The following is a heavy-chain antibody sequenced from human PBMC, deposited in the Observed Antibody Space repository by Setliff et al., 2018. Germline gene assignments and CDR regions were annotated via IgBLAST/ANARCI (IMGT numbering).Heavy chain of an antibody. Sequence: SETMSPTCPVSRRSISNYYWGWIRQLAGKGLEWIGRIYTSGSTNYNPTLKSRVTMSVDTSKKQFAQKLSSVTAADTAVYYCARKGISALSGAFDMWGQGTMVTVSS. CDR2: IYTSGST. CDR3: ARKGISALSGAFDM. D-gene: IGHD1-26*01. J-gene: IGHJ3*02. CDR1: RRSISNYY. V-gene: IGHV4-4*07.